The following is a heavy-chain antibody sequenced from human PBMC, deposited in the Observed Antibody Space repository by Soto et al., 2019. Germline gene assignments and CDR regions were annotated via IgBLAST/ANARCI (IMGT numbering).Heavy chain of an antibody. D-gene: IGHD1-1*01. J-gene: IGHJ4*01. CDR2: ISAHNGNT. Sequence: QVHLVQSGAEVKKPGASVKVSCKGSGYTFTSYGIAWVRQAPGQGLEWMGWISAHNGNTDYAKKLQGRVTVTRHTSPSAAYMELRSLRSDGSAVYCWARWRNGDYWGHGAVVTVSS. V-gene: IGHV1-18*01. CDR3: ARWRNGDY. CDR1: GYTFTSYG.